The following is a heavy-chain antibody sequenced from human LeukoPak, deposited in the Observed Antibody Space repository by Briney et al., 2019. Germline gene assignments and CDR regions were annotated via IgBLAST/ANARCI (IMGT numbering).Heavy chain of an antibody. V-gene: IGHV1-2*06. CDR2: INPNSGGT. CDR1: GYTFTGYY. J-gene: IGHJ4*02. CDR3: ARAYSGYDLYFDY. D-gene: IGHD5-12*01. Sequence: ASVKVSCKASGYTFTGYYMHWVRQAPGQGLGWMGRINPNSGGTNYAQKFQGRVTMTRDTSISTAYMELSRLRSDDTAVYYCARAYSGYDLYFDYWGQGTLVTVSS.